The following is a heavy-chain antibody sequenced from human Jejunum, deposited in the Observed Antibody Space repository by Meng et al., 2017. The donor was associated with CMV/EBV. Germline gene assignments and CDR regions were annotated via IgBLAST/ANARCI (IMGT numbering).Heavy chain of an antibody. V-gene: IGHV3-66*02. CDR2: IYDVGNT. D-gene: IGHD2/OR15-2a*01. CDR1: GFSVGNNY. Sequence: GSLRLSCAASGFSVGNNYMNWVRQAPGKGLEWVSVIYDVGNTYYADSVKGRFFISRDSSKNILYLQMNSLRPEDTALYYCARGAFDWGQGTLVTVFS. CDR3: ARGAFD. J-gene: IGHJ4*02.